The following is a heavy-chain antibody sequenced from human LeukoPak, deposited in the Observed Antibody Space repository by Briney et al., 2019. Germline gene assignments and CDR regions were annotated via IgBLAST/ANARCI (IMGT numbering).Heavy chain of an antibody. CDR3: ARASQLWFDY. J-gene: IGHJ4*02. V-gene: IGHV4-61*01. CDR1: GGSISSSSYY. CDR2: IYYSGST. Sequence: SETLSLTCTVSGGSISSSSYYWSWIRQPPGKGLEWIGYIYYSGSTNYNPSLKSRVTISVDTSKNQFSLKLSSVTAADTAVYYCARASQLWFDYWGQGTLVTVSS. D-gene: IGHD5-18*01.